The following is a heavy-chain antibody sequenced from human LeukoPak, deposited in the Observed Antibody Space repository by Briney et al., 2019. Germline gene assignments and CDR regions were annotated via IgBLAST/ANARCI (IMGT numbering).Heavy chain of an antibody. Sequence: GESLKISLKVSGYSLKNYWIAWVRQMPAKGLESGGICFPAYSETRYSPPFQGQVTISTDKSINTAVLPWSSPNAADTATYYFARYDGGATADFWGQGTLVTVSS. D-gene: IGHD1-26*01. CDR2: CFPAYSET. CDR1: GYSLKNYW. J-gene: IGHJ4*02. V-gene: IGHV5-51*01. CDR3: ARYDGGATADF.